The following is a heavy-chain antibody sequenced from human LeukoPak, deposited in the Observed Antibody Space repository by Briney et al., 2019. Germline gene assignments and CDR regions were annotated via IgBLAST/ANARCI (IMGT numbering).Heavy chain of an antibody. Sequence: PGGSLRLSCAASGFTFSSYSMNWVRQAPGKGLGWVSSISSSSSYIYYADSVKGRFTISRDNAKNSLYLQMNSLRAEDTAVYYCARERFGETGGWGQGTLVTVSS. CDR2: ISSSSSYI. V-gene: IGHV3-21*01. D-gene: IGHD3-10*01. J-gene: IGHJ4*02. CDR1: GFTFSSYS. CDR3: ARERFGETGG.